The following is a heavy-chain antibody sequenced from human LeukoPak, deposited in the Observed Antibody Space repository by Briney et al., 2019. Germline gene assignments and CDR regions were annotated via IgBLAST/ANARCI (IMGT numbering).Heavy chain of an antibody. CDR1: GGSFSGYY. V-gene: IGHV4-34*01. CDR3: ARGAFSSSWLYYYYYGMDV. CDR2: INHSGST. J-gene: IGHJ6*02. D-gene: IGHD6-13*01. Sequence: SETLSLTCAVYGGSFSGYYWSWIRQPPGKGLEWIGEINHSGSTNYNPSLKSRVTISVDTSKNQFSLKLSSVTAADTAVYYCARGAFSSSWLYYYYYGMDVWGQGTTVTVSS.